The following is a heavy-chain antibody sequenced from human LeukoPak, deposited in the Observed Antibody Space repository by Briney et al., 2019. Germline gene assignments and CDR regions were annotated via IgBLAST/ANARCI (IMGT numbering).Heavy chain of an antibody. V-gene: IGHV4-39*07. CDR3: ARGKDSRGVRYSYGYVFWFDP. J-gene: IGHJ5*02. D-gene: IGHD5-18*01. Sequence: SETLSLTCTVSGGSISSSSYYWGWIRQPPGKGLEWIGSIYYSGSTYYNPSLKSRVTISVDTSKNQFSLKLSSVTAADTAVYYCARGKDSRGVRYSYGYVFWFDPWGQGTLVTVSS. CDR1: GGSISSSSYY. CDR2: IYYSGST.